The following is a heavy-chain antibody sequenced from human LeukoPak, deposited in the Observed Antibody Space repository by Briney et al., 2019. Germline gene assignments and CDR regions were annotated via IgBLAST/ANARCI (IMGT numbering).Heavy chain of an antibody. V-gene: IGHV4-39*01. Sequence: PSETLSLTCTVSGGSISSSSYSWGWIRQPPGKGLEWIGSIYYSGSTYYNPSLKSRVTISVDTSKNQFSLKLSSVTAADTAVYYCARPSVGYSSGWYDYYYYMDVWGKGTTVTVSS. J-gene: IGHJ6*03. CDR1: GGSISSSSYS. D-gene: IGHD6-19*01. CDR2: IYYSGST. CDR3: ARPSVGYSSGWYDYYYYMDV.